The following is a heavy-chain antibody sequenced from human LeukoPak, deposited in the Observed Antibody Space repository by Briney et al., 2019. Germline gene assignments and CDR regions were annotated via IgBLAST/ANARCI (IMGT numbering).Heavy chain of an antibody. J-gene: IGHJ4*02. V-gene: IGHV4-61*01. CDR2: IYYSGST. D-gene: IGHD3-22*01. CDR1: GGSVSSGSYY. Sequence: SETLSLTCTVSGGSVSSGSYYWSWIRQPPGKGLEWIGYIYYSGSTNYNPPLKSRVTISVDTSKNQFSLKLSSVTAADTAVYYCAREPNYYDSSGYFFDYWGQGTLVTVSS. CDR3: AREPNYYDSSGYFFDY.